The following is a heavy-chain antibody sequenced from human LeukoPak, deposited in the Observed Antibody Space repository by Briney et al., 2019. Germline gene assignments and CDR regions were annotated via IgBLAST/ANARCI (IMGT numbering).Heavy chain of an antibody. CDR2: ISASGDKT. V-gene: IGHV3-23*01. CDR3: AKAGDSSRYSS. CDR1: GFTFSSYA. D-gene: IGHD6-13*01. Sequence: GGSLRLSCAASGFTFSSYAMSWVRQAPGKGLEWVSAISASGDKTYYADSVEGRFTISRDNSKNTLLYLQMNSLRAEDTALYYCAKAGDSSRYSSWGQGTLVTVSS. J-gene: IGHJ5*02.